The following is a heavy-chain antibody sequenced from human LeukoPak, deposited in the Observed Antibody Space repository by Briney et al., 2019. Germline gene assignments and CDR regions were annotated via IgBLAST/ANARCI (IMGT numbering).Heavy chain of an antibody. J-gene: IGHJ4*02. Sequence: VASVKVSCKASGYTFTSYGISWVRQAPGQGLEWMGWISAYNGNTNYAQKLQGRVTMSTDTSTSTAYMELRSLRSDDTAVYYCARVLRYLPNFDYWGQGTLVTVSS. CDR2: ISAYNGNT. D-gene: IGHD3-9*01. V-gene: IGHV1-18*01. CDR1: GYTFTSYG. CDR3: ARVLRYLPNFDY.